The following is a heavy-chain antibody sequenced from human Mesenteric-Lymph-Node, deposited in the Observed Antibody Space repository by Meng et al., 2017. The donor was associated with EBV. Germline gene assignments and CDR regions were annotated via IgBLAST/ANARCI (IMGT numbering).Heavy chain of an antibody. V-gene: IGHV3-72*01. Sequence: EGQPVEVGGGLVQAGGSLNFCSAAYRFIFNDYYMDWVRQAPGKGLEWVGRTRNRANSYIAEYAASVDGSFTISRDNSEISLYLQMNSLRTGDTAVYYCARARSSAYDNWGQGTLVTVSS. CDR1: RFIFNDYY. D-gene: IGHD2-15*01. CDR3: ARARSSAYDN. J-gene: IGHJ4*02. CDR2: TRNRANSYIA.